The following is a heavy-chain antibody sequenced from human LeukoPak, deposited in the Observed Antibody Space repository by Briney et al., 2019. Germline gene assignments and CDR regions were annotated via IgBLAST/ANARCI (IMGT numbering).Heavy chain of an antibody. CDR2: ISSNGGST. CDR1: GFTFSSYA. CDR3: AKNGIYTSGWYGGYFDY. J-gene: IGHJ4*02. Sequence: PGGSLSLSCSASGFTFSSYAMHWVRQAPGKGLEYVSAISSNGGSTYYADSVKGRFTISRDNSKNTLYLQMSSLRAEDTAVYYCAKNGIYTSGWYGGYFDYWGQGTLVTVSS. V-gene: IGHV3-64D*09. D-gene: IGHD6-19*01.